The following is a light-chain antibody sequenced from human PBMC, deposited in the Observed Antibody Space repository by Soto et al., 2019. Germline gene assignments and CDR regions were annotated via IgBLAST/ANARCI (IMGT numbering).Light chain of an antibody. CDR2: EGS. Sequence: QSVLAQPASVSLSPGESITISCTGTSSDVGKYNLVSLYQQDPGRAPKLIIYEGSKRPSGVSDRFSGSKSGDTASLTISGLQYDDETDYYCCSYAGGGSSVFGTGTKVT. CDR3: CSYAGGGSSV. J-gene: IGLJ1*01. CDR1: SSDVGKYNL. V-gene: IGLV2-23*01.